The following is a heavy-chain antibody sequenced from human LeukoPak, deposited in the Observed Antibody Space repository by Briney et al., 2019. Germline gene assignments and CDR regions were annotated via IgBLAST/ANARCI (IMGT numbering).Heavy chain of an antibody. V-gene: IGHV1-3*01. CDR3: ARNPTVFGSIAVACY. D-gene: IGHD6-19*01. CDR2: INAGNGNT. CDR1: GYTFTSYA. J-gene: IGHJ4*02. Sequence: ASVKVSCKASGYTFTSYAMHWVRQAPGQRLEWMGWINAGNGNTKYSQKFQGRVTITRDTSASTAYMELSSLRSEDTAAYYCARNPTVFGSIAVACYWGQGTLVTVSS.